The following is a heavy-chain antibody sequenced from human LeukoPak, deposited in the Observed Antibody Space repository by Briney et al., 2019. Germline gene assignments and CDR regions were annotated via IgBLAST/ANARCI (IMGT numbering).Heavy chain of an antibody. J-gene: IGHJ4*02. CDR1: GGSISNYY. Sequence: SETLSLTCIVSGGSISNYYWSWIRQPPGKGLEWIGYIYHSGSTNYNPSHKSRVTISIDTSENQFSLKVNSVTAADTAVYYCARDAYSTSWYGPFDYWGQGTLVTVSS. CDR3: ARDAYSTSWYGPFDY. V-gene: IGHV4-59*01. CDR2: IYHSGST. D-gene: IGHD6-13*01.